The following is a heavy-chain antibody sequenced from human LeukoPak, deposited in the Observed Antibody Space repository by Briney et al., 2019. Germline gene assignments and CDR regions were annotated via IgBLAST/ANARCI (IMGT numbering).Heavy chain of an antibody. CDR3: ARDDSGSYSYGY. CDR1: GFTFSSYS. V-gene: IGHV3-21*01. J-gene: IGHJ4*02. Sequence: GGSLRLSCAASGFTFSSYSMNWVHQAPGKGLEWVSSISSSSSYIYYADSVKGRFTNSRDNAKNSLYLQMNSLRAEDTAVYYCARDDSGSYSYGYWGQGTLVTVSS. D-gene: IGHD1-26*01. CDR2: ISSSSSYI.